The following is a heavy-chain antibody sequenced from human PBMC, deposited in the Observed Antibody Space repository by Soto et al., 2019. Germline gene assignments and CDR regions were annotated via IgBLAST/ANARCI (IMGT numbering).Heavy chain of an antibody. CDR3: ARGHFGVTMDV. CDR1: EFSFSSYS. Sequence: EVQLLESGGGLVQPGGSLRLSCAASEFSFSSYSMIWVRQAPWKGLEWVSGVNGGGDITYYAESVKGRFTISRDNSKNTLYLQLYSLIAEDTAVFYCARGHFGVTMDVWGQGTTVTVSS. V-gene: IGHV3-23*01. D-gene: IGHD3-3*01. CDR2: VNGGGDIT. J-gene: IGHJ6*02.